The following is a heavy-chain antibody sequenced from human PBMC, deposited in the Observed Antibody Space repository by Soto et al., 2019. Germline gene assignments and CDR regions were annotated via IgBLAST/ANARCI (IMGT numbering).Heavy chain of an antibody. V-gene: IGHV3-30*03. CDR3: ARELQGLYYFDY. Sequence: PGGSLRLSCAASGFTFSSYGMHWVRQAPGKGLEWVAVISYDGSNKYYADSVKGRFTISRDTSASTAYMELSSLRSDDTAVYYCARELQGLYYFDYWGQGTLVTVSS. CDR1: GFTFSSYG. J-gene: IGHJ4*02. D-gene: IGHD4-4*01. CDR2: ISYDGSNK.